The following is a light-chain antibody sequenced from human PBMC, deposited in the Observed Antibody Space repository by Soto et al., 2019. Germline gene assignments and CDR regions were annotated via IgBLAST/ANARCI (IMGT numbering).Light chain of an antibody. CDR3: SSYTSSSTYV. Sequence: QSALTQPASVSGSPGQSIAISCTGTSSDVGYYNYVSWYQQHPGKAPKVMIYDVNNRPSGVSDRFSGSKSGNTASLTISGLQAEYEADYYCSSYTSSSTYVVGTGTKLTVL. CDR1: SSDVGYYNY. CDR2: DVN. V-gene: IGLV2-14*01. J-gene: IGLJ1*01.